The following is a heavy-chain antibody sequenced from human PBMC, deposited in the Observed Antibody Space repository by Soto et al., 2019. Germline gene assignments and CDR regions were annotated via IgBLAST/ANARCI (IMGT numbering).Heavy chain of an antibody. D-gene: IGHD6-19*01. V-gene: IGHV3-23*01. J-gene: IGHJ6*02. Sequence: GGSLRLSCAASGFTFSSYAMSWVRQAPGKGLEWVSAISGSGGSTYYADSVKGRFTISRDNSKNTLYLQMNSLRAEDTAVYYCAEEVGSGWYNYYYYGMDVWGQGATVTVSS. CDR3: AEEVGSGWYNYYYYGMDV. CDR1: GFTFSSYA. CDR2: ISGSGGST.